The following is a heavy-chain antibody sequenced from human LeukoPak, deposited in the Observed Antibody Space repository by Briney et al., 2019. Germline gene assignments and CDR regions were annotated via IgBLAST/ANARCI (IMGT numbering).Heavy chain of an antibody. CDR2: INPNSGGT. CDR3: AREPATMVRGVLLGRFDP. J-gene: IGHJ5*02. Sequence: SVKVSCKASGYTFTGYYMHWVRQAPGQGLEWMGRINPNSGGTNYAQKFQGRVTMTRDTSISTAYMDLSRLRSDDTAVYYCAREPATMVRGVLLGRFDPWGQGTLVTVSS. V-gene: IGHV1-2*06. D-gene: IGHD3-10*01. CDR1: GYTFTGYY.